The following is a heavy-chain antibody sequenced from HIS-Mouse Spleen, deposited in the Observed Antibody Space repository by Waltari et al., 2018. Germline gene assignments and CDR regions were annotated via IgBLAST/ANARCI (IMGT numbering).Heavy chain of an antibody. CDR2: ISYDGSNK. D-gene: IGHD5-12*01. CDR1: GSTFSPEA. Sequence: QVKLVGSGVGVVQPGSSLRLSWDPPGSTFSPEAIHLVRQDPGKGLEWVAVISYDGSNKYYAESVKGRFTISRDNSKKALYLQMNSLRAEDTAVYYCARDQGGYQMRPFDAFDIWGQGTMVTVSS. V-gene: IGHV3-30-3*01. J-gene: IGHJ3*02. CDR3: ARDQGGYQMRPFDAFDI.